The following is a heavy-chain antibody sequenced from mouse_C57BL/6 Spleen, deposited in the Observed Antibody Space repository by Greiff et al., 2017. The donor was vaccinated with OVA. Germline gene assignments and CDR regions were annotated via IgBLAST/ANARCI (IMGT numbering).Heavy chain of an antibody. CDR2: IDPNSGGT. V-gene: IGHV1-72*01. J-gene: IGHJ2*01. Sequence: QVHVKQPGAELVKPGASVKLSCKASGYTFTSYWMHWVKQRPGRGLEWIGRIDPNSGGTKYNEKFKSKATLTVDKPSSTAYMQLSSLTSEDSAVYYCARELTGTGYYFDYWGQGTTLTVSS. D-gene: IGHD4-1*01. CDR1: GYTFTSYW. CDR3: ARELTGTGYYFDY.